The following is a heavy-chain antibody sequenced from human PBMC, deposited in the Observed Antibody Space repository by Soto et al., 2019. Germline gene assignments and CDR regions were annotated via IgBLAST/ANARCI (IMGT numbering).Heavy chain of an antibody. J-gene: IGHJ6*02. V-gene: IGHV3-48*01. D-gene: IGHD1-26*01. CDR3: ATRDRVISGSSHFYGTDV. Sequence: GGSLRLSCATSAFTFSSYSMNWVRQAPGKGLEWVSYISSSSSTIYYADSVKGRFTISRDNAKNSLYLQMNSLRAEDTAVFRFATRDRVISGSSHFYGTDVWGQRTTVTVSS. CDR2: ISSSSSTI. CDR1: AFTFSSYS.